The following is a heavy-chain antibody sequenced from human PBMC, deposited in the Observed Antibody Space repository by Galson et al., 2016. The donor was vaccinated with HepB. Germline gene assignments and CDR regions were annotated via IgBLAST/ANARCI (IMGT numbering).Heavy chain of an antibody. Sequence: SLRLSCAASGFTVSGNYLSWVRQAPGRGLEWVSTIYGGGDTYYADSVKGRFTISRDNSKNTLYLQLNSLRAEDTAVYYCARSHDYNSRNFYDYWGQGTLVTVSS. J-gene: IGHJ4*02. CDR2: IYGGGDT. V-gene: IGHV3-53*01. CDR1: GFTVSGNY. D-gene: IGHD3-22*01. CDR3: ARSHDYNSRNFYDY.